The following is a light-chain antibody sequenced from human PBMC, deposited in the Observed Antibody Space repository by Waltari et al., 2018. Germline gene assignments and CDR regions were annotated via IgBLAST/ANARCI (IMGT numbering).Light chain of an antibody. Sequence: QSALTQPAAVSGSPGQSVTISCTGASRDIGGYDIVSWYQQHPGNAPKLVISDVSKRPSGVSDRFSGSKSGDTASLTISGLQFEDEADYYCCSYAGNYVWVFGGGTRLTVL. J-gene: IGLJ3*02. CDR2: DVS. CDR3: CSYAGNYVWV. V-gene: IGLV2-23*02. CDR1: SRDIGGYDI.